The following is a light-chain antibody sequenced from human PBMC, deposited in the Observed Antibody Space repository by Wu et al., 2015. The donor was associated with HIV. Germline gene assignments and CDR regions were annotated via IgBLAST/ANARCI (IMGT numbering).Light chain of an antibody. V-gene: IGKV1-27*01. Sequence: DIQMTQSPSSLSASVGDGVTITCRASQTISYYLAWYQQKPGRVPELLIYSASTLRPGVPSRFSGTGYGTEFTLTISSLQPEDAATYFCQKYNSAPRTFGQGTKVDIK. CDR1: QTISYY. J-gene: IGKJ1*01. CDR2: SAS. CDR3: QKYNSAPRT.